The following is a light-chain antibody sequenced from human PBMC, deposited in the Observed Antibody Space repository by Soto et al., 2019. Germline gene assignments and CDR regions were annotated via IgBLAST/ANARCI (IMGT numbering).Light chain of an antibody. CDR3: QQYDNLPLT. CDR2: NPS. J-gene: IGKJ4*01. CDR1: QSVSSN. Sequence: EIVMTQSPATLSVSPGERATLSCRASQSVSSNLAWYQQKPGQAPKLLIYNPSTRATGIPARFSGSGSGTEFTLTISSLQSEDFAIYYCQQYDNLPLTFGGGTKVDIK. V-gene: IGKV3-15*01.